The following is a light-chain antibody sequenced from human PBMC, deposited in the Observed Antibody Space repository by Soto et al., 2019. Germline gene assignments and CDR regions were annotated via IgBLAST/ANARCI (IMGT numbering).Light chain of an antibody. CDR2: EGT. J-gene: IGLJ2*01. V-gene: IGLV2-23*01. CDR3: CSYASDSKVL. CDR1: SSDVGSYNL. Sequence: QSVLTQPASVSGSPGQSITISCTGTSSDVGSYNLVSWYQHHPGKAPKLMIYEGTKRPSGVSNRFSGSKSGNTASLTVSGLQAEDEADYYCCSYASDSKVLFGRGTKLTVL.